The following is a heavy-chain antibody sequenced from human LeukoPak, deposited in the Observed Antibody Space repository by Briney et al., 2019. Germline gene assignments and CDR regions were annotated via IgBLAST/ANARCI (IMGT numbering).Heavy chain of an antibody. Sequence: SETLSLTCAVYGGSFSGYYWSWIRQPPGKGLEWIGEINHSGSTNYNPSLKSRVTISVDTSKNQFSLKLSSVTAADTAVYYCARRQEDYWRQGTVVTASS. V-gene: IGHV4-34*01. J-gene: IGHJ4*02. CDR2: INHSGST. CDR1: GGSFSGYY. CDR3: ARRQEDY.